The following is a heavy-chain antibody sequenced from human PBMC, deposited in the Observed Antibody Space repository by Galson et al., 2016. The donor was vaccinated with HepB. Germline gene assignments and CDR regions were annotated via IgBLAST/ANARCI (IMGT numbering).Heavy chain of an antibody. CDR2: ITGIAAAT. CDR1: GCTFSNYT. CDR3: VRERGGYCFDD. D-gene: IGHD2-15*01. Sequence: SLRLSCAASGCTFSNYTMNWVRQAPGKGLEWVGRITGIAAATSYADYVKGRVTVSRDNSKSTLYMQMSSLRAEDTAVYYCVRERGGYCFDDWGQGTLVTVSS. V-gene: IGHV3-23*01. J-gene: IGHJ4*02.